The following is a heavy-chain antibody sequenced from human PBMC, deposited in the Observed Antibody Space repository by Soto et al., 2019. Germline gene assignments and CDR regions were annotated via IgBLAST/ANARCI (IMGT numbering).Heavy chain of an antibody. Sequence: PGGSLRPSCAASGFTFSSYGMHWVRQAPGKGLEWVAVIWYDGSNKYYADSVKGRFTISRDNSKNTLYLQMNSLRAEDTAVYYCARELRKAVAGTNYYYGMDVWGQGTTVTVSS. CDR2: IWYDGSNK. J-gene: IGHJ6*02. CDR3: ARELRKAVAGTNYYYGMDV. D-gene: IGHD6-19*01. CDR1: GFTFSSYG. V-gene: IGHV3-33*01.